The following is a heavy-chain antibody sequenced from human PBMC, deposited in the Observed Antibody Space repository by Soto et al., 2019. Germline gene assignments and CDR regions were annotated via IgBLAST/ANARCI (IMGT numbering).Heavy chain of an antibody. CDR2: LSGSGGTT. Sequence: EVQLLESGGGLVQPGGSLRLSCAASGFTFSSYAMTWVRQAPGKGLEWLSALSGSGGTTYYAASVKGRFTISRDNSRNTVYLQMSSLRAEDTAVYYCAKGSAWFRELFSGMDVWGQGTTVTVSS. V-gene: IGHV3-23*01. CDR3: AKGSAWFRELFSGMDV. D-gene: IGHD3-10*01. CDR1: GFTFSSYA. J-gene: IGHJ6*02.